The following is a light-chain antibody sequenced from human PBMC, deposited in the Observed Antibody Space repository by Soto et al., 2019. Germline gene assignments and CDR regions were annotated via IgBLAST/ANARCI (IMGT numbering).Light chain of an antibody. J-gene: IGKJ1*01. CDR3: QQYYNTPRT. CDR1: RSVLYSSNNKNY. CDR2: WAS. V-gene: IGKV4-1*01. Sequence: DIVMTQSPDSLAVSLGERATINCKSSRSVLYSSNNKNYLAWYQHKPGQPPRLLFYWASTRESGVPDRFSGSGAGTDFTLTISSLQAEYVAVYYCQQYYNTPRTFGQGTKVEIK.